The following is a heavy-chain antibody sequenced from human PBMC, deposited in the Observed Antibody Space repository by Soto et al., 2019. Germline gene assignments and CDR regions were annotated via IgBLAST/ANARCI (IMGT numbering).Heavy chain of an antibody. Sequence: WETLSLTCAVYGGSFSGYYWSWIRQPQGTGLEWIGEINHSGSTNYNPSLNRRVTISVDTSKNQFSLKLSSVTAADTAVYYCARGRSKSGFGEFNGFNWFDPWGQGTRVTVSS. J-gene: IGHJ5*02. V-gene: IGHV4-34*01. D-gene: IGHD3-10*01. CDR3: ARGRSKSGFGEFNGFNWFDP. CDR2: INHSGST. CDR1: GGSFSGYY.